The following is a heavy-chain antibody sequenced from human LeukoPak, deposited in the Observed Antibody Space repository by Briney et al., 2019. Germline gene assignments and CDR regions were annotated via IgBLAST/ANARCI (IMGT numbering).Heavy chain of an antibody. V-gene: IGHV3-23*01. CDR1: GFTFSSYA. J-gene: IGHJ4*02. CDR2: ISGSGGST. D-gene: IGHD3-10*01. Sequence: GGSLRLSCAASGFTFSSYAMSWVRQAPGKGLEWVSAISGSGGSTYYADSVKGRFTISRDNSKNTLYLQMSSLRAEDTAVYYCAKKGALWFGELSIDYWGQGTLVTVSS. CDR3: AKKGALWFGELSIDY.